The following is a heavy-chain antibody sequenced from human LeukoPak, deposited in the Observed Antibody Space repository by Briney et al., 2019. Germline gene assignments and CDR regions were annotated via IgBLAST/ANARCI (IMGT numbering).Heavy chain of an antibody. Sequence: NPSETLSLTCAVYGGSFSGYYWSWIRQPPGKGLEWIGEINHSGSTNYNPSLKSRVTISVDTSKNQFSLKLSSVTAADTAVYYCARARGRAEYFQHWGQGTLVTVSS. V-gene: IGHV4-34*01. D-gene: IGHD3-10*01. J-gene: IGHJ1*01. CDR2: INHSGST. CDR3: ARARGRAEYFQH. CDR1: GGSFSGYY.